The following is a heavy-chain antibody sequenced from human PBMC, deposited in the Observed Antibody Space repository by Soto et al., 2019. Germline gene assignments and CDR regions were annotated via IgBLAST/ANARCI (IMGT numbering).Heavy chain of an antibody. CDR1: GYTFNEYY. CDR2: INPNSGGT. D-gene: IGHD3-10*01. Sequence: QVQLVQSGAEVKKPGASVKVSCKTSGYTFNEYYIHWMRQVPGQGPEWMGWINPNSGGTKFAKKFQGGITMTSDTSISTAYMELSRLRSDATAVYYCARRLGGGGDYFYGMDVWGQGTAVTVSS. CDR3: ARRLGGGGDYFYGMDV. J-gene: IGHJ6*02. V-gene: IGHV1-2*02.